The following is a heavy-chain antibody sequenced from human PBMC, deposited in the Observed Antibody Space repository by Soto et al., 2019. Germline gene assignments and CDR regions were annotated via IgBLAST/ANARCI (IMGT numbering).Heavy chain of an antibody. CDR1: GYTFTSYY. J-gene: IGHJ4*02. CDR2: INPSGGSS. D-gene: IGHD5-12*01. V-gene: IGHV1-46*01. Sequence: ASVKVSCKASGYTFTSYYMHWVRQAPGQGLEWMGIINPSGGSSSYAQKFQGRVTMTRDTSTSTVYMELSSLRSEDTAVYYCASGYSGYDCVYWGQGTLVTVSS. CDR3: ASGYSGYDCVY.